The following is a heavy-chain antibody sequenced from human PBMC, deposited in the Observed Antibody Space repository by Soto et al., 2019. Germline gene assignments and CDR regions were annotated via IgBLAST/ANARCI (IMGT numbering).Heavy chain of an antibody. V-gene: IGHV3-23*01. CDR3: AKQATSVPYYFDY. J-gene: IGHJ4*02. CDR2: ISASGGST. Sequence: GGSLRLSCAASGFTFNNFAMAWVRQAPGKGLEWVSAISASGGSTSHADSVKGRFTISRDNSKNTLYLQMNTLRAEDTAVYYCAKQATSVPYYFDYWGQGTLVTVSS. D-gene: IGHD3-10*01. CDR1: GFTFNNFA.